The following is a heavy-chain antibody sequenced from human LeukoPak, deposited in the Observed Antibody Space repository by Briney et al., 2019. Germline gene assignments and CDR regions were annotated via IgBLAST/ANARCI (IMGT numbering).Heavy chain of an antibody. Sequence: PSETLSLTCTVSGGSISSGGYYWSWIRQHPGKGLEWIGYIYYSGSTYYNPSLKSRVTISVDTSKNQFSLKLSSVTAADTAVYYCARDRRGSSYGSSYYFDYWGQGTLVTVSS. CDR3: ARDRRGSSYGSSYYFDY. J-gene: IGHJ4*02. D-gene: IGHD5-18*01. V-gene: IGHV4-31*03. CDR2: IYYSGST. CDR1: GGSISSGGYY.